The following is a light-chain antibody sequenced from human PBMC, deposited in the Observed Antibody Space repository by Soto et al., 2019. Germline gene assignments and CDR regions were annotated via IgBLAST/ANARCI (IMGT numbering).Light chain of an antibody. J-gene: IGKJ5*01. CDR1: QTVSSNY. CDR2: GAS. V-gene: IGKV3-20*01. Sequence: EIILTQSPATLSLSPGERATLSCRASQTVSSNYLAWCQQRPGQAPRLLIYGASTRAAGIPDRFSGSGSGTDFTLTITRLEPEDSAVYFCQQYTGPPTTFGQGTRLDI. CDR3: QQYTGPPTT.